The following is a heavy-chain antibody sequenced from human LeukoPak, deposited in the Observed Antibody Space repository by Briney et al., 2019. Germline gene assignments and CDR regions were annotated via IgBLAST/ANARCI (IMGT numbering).Heavy chain of an antibody. CDR3: ARSRYNWNAGYYYYMDV. CDR2: IKQDGSEK. D-gene: IGHD1-20*01. Sequence: PGGSLRLSCAASGFTFSSYWMSWVRQAPGKGLEWVANIKQDGSEKYYVDSVKGRFTISRDNAKNSLYPQMNSLRTEDTAVYYCARSRYNWNAGYYYYMDVWGKGTTVTVSS. CDR1: GFTFSSYW. J-gene: IGHJ6*03. V-gene: IGHV3-7*01.